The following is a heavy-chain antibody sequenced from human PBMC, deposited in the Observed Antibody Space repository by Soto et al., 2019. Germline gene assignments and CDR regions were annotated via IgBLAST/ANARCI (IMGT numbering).Heavy chain of an antibody. D-gene: IGHD3-3*01. Sequence: GGFLRLSCAASGFTVSSNYMSWVRQAPGKGLEWVSVIYSGGSTYYADSVKGRFTISRDNSKNTLYLQMNSLRAEDTAVYYCARGITIFGLDVWGKGTTVTVSS. CDR1: GFTVSSNY. J-gene: IGHJ6*04. CDR3: ARGITIFGLDV. V-gene: IGHV3-66*01. CDR2: IYSGGST.